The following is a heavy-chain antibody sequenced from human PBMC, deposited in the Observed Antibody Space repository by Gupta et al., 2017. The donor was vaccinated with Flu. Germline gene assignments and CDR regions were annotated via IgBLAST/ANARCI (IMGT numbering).Heavy chain of an antibody. V-gene: IGHV4-4*02. Sequence: SISSSNWWSWVRQPTGKGLEWIGEIYHSGSTTSNQSLKSRVTISVDKSKNQFSLNLSSVTAADTAIYDCARVVDHYYYMDVWGKGTTVTVSS. CDR3: ARVVDHYYYMDV. CDR2: IYHSGST. D-gene: IGHD3-9*01. CDR1: SISSSNW. J-gene: IGHJ6*03.